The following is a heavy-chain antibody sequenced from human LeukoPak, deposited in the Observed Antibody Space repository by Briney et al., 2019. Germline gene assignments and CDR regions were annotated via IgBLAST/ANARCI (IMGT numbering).Heavy chain of an antibody. CDR1: GGTFSSYA. J-gene: IGHJ4*02. CDR3: ARDPYSGWYSPPFDY. Sequence: ASVKVSCKASGGTFSSYAISWVRQAPGQGLEWMGGITPIFGTANYAQKFQGRVTITRNTSISTTYMELRSLRSDDTAVYYCARDPYSGWYSPPFDYWGQGTLVTVSS. V-gene: IGHV1-69*05. CDR2: ITPIFGTA. D-gene: IGHD6-19*01.